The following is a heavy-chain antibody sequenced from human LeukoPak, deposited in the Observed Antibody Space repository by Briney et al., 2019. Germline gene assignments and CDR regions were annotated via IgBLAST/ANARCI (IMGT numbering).Heavy chain of an antibody. Sequence: GESLKISCNVSGYSFTSYWIGWVRRMPGKGLEWMAIIYPGDSDTRYSPSLQGQVTISADKSISTAYLQWSSLKASDTAMYYCARSSDSSGYYDYFDYWGQGTLVTVSS. CDR3: ARSSDSSGYYDYFDY. D-gene: IGHD3-22*01. V-gene: IGHV5-51*01. CDR1: GYSFTSYW. CDR2: IYPGDSDT. J-gene: IGHJ4*02.